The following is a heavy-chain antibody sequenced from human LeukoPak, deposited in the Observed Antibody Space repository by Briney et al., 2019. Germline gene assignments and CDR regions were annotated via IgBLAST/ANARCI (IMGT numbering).Heavy chain of an antibody. CDR3: ARAYSSGSPFDY. CDR2: ISSSSSYI. D-gene: IGHD6-19*01. V-gene: IGHV3-21*01. J-gene: IGHJ4*02. Sequence: GGALRLSCAASGFTFSSYSMNWVRQAPGKGLEWVSSISSSSSYIYYADSVKGRFTISRDNAKNSLYLQMNSLRAEDTAVYYCARAYSSGSPFDYWGQGTLVTVSS. CDR1: GFTFSSYS.